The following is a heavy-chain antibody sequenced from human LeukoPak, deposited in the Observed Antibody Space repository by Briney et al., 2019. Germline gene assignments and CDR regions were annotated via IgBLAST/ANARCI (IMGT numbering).Heavy chain of an antibody. CDR3: ANLHGGGGGSYYSPIDY. J-gene: IGHJ4*02. CDR2: IRYDGSNK. V-gene: IGHV3-30*02. Sequence: GGFLRLSCAASGFTFSSYGMHWVRQAPGKGLEWVAVIRYDGSNKYYADSVKGRFTISRDNAKNTLYLQMNSLRAEDTAVYCCANLHGGGGGSYYSPIDYWGQGALVTVSS. CDR1: GFTFSSYG. D-gene: IGHD2-15*01.